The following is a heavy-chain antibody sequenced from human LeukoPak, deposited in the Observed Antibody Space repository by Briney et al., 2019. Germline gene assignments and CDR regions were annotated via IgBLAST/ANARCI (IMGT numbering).Heavy chain of an antibody. J-gene: IGHJ3*02. Sequence: GGSLRLSCAASGVTFSTYCMRWVRQPPGQGLVWLSQICTDETTIRYADSVKGRFTISRDNAKNTLYLQMNSLRAEDTAVYYCAKDGNSYGSHPDAFDIWGQGTMVTVSS. D-gene: IGHD5-18*01. CDR2: ICTDETTI. CDR3: AKDGNSYGSHPDAFDI. CDR1: GVTFSTYC. V-gene: IGHV3-74*01.